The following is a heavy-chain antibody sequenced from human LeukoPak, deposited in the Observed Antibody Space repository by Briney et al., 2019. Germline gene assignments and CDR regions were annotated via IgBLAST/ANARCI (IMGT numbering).Heavy chain of an antibody. Sequence: GSLRLSCAASGFTFSSYGMHWVRQAPGKGLEWVAVISYDGSNKYYADSVKGRFTISRDNSKNTLYLQMNSLRAEDTAAYYCAKDFVGAIDYWGQGTLVTVSS. CDR3: AKDFVGAIDY. V-gene: IGHV3-30*18. CDR2: ISYDGSNK. CDR1: GFTFSSYG. D-gene: IGHD1-26*01. J-gene: IGHJ4*02.